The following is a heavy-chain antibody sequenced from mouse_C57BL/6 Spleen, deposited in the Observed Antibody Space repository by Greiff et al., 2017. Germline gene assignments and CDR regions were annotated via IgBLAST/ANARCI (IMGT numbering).Heavy chain of an antibody. Sequence: QVQLQQSGPGLVQPSQSLSITCTASGFSLTSYGVHWVRQSPGQGLEWLGVIWRGGSTDYNAAFMSRLSITKDNSKSQVFFKMNSLQAEDTAIYFCAKTSPYYYAMDYWGQGTSVTVPS. CDR3: AKTSPYYYAMDY. CDR1: GFSLTSYG. J-gene: IGHJ4*01. CDR2: IWRGGST. V-gene: IGHV2-5*01.